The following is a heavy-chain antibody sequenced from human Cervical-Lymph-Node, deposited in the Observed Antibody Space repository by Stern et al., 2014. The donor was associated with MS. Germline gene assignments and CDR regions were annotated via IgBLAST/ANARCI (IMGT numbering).Heavy chain of an antibody. CDR3: ARWSVACDS. J-gene: IGHJ4*02. CDR2: IYPVDSDV. CDR1: GYRVINNW. Sequence: EVQLVESGAEVRKPGDSLKISCKTSGYRVINNWIAWVRQVPGKGLDWIGIIYPVDSDVRYSPSFQGHVTISVDKSISTAYLQWSSLKASDTAVYYCARWSVACDSWGQGALITVSS. D-gene: IGHD2-21*01. V-gene: IGHV5-51*03.